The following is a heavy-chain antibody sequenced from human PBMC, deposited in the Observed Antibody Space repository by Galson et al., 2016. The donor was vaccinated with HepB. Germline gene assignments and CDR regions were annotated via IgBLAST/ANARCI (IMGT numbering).Heavy chain of an antibody. J-gene: IGHJ4*02. Sequence: SLRLSCAASGFTFSHYYMSWIRQAPGKGLEWVSYISGDGRTINYADSVKGRFTISRGNAKNSLYLHMNSLTGEDTAVYYCAREMHVAAAAAFDFWGRGTLVTVSS. D-gene: IGHD6-13*01. CDR1: GFTFSHYY. V-gene: IGHV3-11*01. CDR2: ISGDGRTI. CDR3: AREMHVAAAAAFDF.